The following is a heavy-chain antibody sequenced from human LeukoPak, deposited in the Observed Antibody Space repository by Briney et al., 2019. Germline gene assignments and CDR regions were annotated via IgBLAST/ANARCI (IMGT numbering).Heavy chain of an antibody. J-gene: IGHJ4*02. CDR3: APSWGSGWSDSFGVSDY. Sequence: PGGSLRLSCAASGFTFSSYGMHWVRQAPGKGLEWVAFIRYDGSNKYYADSVKGRFTISRDNSKNTLYLQMNSLRAEDTAVYYCAPSWGSGWSDSFGVSDYWGQGTLVAVSS. CDR2: IRYDGSNK. D-gene: IGHD6-19*01. V-gene: IGHV3-30*02. CDR1: GFTFSSYG.